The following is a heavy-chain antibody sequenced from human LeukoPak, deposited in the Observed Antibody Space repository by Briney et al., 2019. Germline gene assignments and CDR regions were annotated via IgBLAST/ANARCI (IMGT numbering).Heavy chain of an antibody. J-gene: IGHJ4*02. CDR1: GYSITELS. CDR2: FDPGSGEI. V-gene: IGHV1-24*01. CDR3: ATGTHYDLLPF. Sequence: ASVKVPCKVSGYSITELSTHWVRQAPGKGLEWMGGFDPGSGEIIYEQKFQDRVTITEDTSTDTACMELSSLRSEDTALYYCATGTHYDLLPFWGQGTLVTVSS. D-gene: IGHD3-9*01.